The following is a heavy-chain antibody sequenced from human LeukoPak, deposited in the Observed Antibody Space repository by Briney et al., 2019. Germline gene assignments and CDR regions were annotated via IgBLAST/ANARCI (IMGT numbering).Heavy chain of an antibody. CDR1: GGSFSGYY. CDR2: INHSGST. CDR3: ARGARFSSYGPYYYYYYGMDV. Sequence: SETLSLTCAVYGGSFSGYYWSWIRQPPGKGLEWIGEINHSGSTNYNPSLKSRVTISVDTSKNQFSLKLSSVTAADTAVYYCARGARFSSYGPYYYYYYGMDVWGQGTTVTVSS. V-gene: IGHV4-34*01. D-gene: IGHD5-18*01. J-gene: IGHJ6*02.